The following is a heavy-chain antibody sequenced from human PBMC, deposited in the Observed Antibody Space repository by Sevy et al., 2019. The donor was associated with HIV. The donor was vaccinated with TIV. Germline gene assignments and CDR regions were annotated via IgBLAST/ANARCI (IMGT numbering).Heavy chain of an antibody. CDR3: AKDRDVLLVPSTMRDEYPGYGMGV. CDR2: LSYDERNK. CDR1: GYIFSSYG. Sequence: GGSLRLSCAASGYIFSSYGIHWVRQAPGKGLEWVAFLSYDERNKYYADSVKGRFTISGDSSKNTFYLQMNNLRADDTAVYYCAKDRDVLLVPSTMRDEYPGYGMGVWGQGTTVTVSS. V-gene: IGHV3-30*18. J-gene: IGHJ6*02. D-gene: IGHD2-2*01.